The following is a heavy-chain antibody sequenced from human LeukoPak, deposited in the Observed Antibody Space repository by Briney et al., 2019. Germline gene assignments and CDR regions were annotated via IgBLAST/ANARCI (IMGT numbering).Heavy chain of an antibody. CDR1: GFIFSDYY. J-gene: IGHJ4*02. D-gene: IGHD6-13*01. V-gene: IGHV3-11*01. CDR3: AKDILAAGLFFDY. Sequence: GGSLRLSCAASGFIFSDYYMGWVRQAPGKGLEWVSYISNKGSSSTTYYADSVKGRFTISRDDAQNSLYLQMNSLRADDTAVYYCAKDILAAGLFFDYWGQGILVSVSS. CDR2: ISNKGSSSTT.